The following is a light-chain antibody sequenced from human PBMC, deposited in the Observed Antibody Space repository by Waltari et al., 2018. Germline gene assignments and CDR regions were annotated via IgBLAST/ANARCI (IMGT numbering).Light chain of an antibody. Sequence: DIQLTQSPPFLSASVGARGTITCQASQSISHYLNWYQQKPGKAPKLLIYAASNLQIGVPSRFSGSGSGTDFTLTISGLQPEDFATYHCQQTYSTPTFGQGTKLEIK. V-gene: IGKV1-39*01. CDR3: QQTYSTPT. CDR1: QSISHY. CDR2: AAS. J-gene: IGKJ2*01.